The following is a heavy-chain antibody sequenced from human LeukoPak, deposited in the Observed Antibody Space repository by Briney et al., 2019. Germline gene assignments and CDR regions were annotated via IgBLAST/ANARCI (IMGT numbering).Heavy chain of an antibody. J-gene: IGHJ4*02. Sequence: SVKVSCKASGGTFSSYAISWVRQAPGQGLEWMGRIIPILGIANYAQKFQGRVTITADKSTSTAYMELSSLRSEDTAVYYCARTSTYWKDLAAGSFDYWGQGTLVTVSS. CDR1: GGTFSSYA. CDR2: IIPILGIA. CDR3: ARTSTYWKDLAAGSFDY. D-gene: IGHD1-1*01. V-gene: IGHV1-69*04.